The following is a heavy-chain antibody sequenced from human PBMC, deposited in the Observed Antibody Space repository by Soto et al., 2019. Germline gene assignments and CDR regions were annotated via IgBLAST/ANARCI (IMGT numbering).Heavy chain of an antibody. D-gene: IGHD3-10*01. J-gene: IGHJ2*01. CDR3: ARGRYFATTHRQWWYFDF. CDR1: GYTFITNG. V-gene: IGHV1-18*01. CDR2: ISPANGDK. Sequence: QVELVQSGPEVKRPGASVKVSCKASGYTFITNGINWVRQAPGQGLEWMGWISPANGDKKYAHKFKGRVTLTSDTSKDTVYMELTNLRSDDTAVYFCARGRYFATTHRQWWYFDFWGRGTLVTVSS.